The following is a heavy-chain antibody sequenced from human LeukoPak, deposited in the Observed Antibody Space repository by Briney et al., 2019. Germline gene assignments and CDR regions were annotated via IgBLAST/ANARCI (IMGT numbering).Heavy chain of an antibody. Sequence: PGGSLRLSCAAFRFTLSNYGMHRVRRAPGKGLEWEAVISYDGSKKYYADSVKGRFTISSDNSKNTLYLQMNSMRVENTAVYYCAKHPSGYYYDHFDYWGQGTLVTVSS. V-gene: IGHV3-30*18. CDR2: ISYDGSKK. D-gene: IGHD3-22*01. CDR1: RFTLSNYG. J-gene: IGHJ4*02. CDR3: AKHPSGYYYDHFDY.